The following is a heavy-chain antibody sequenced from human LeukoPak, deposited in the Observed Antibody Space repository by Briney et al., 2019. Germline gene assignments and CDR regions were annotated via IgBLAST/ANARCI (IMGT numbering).Heavy chain of an antibody. J-gene: IGHJ6*03. V-gene: IGHV4-59*12. CDR3: ARDKGAYSSSWYYYNYYYMDV. D-gene: IGHD6-13*01. Sequence: SETLSLTCTVSGGSISNYWSWIRQPPGKGLEWIGYMYYSGSTNYNPSLKSRVTISVDTSKNQFSLKLSSVTAADTAVYYCARDKGAYSSSWYYYNYYYMDVWGKGTTVTISS. CDR1: GGSISNY. CDR2: MYYSGST.